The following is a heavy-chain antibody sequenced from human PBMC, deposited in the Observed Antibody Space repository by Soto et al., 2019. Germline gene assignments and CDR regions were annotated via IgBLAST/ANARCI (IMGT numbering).Heavy chain of an antibody. V-gene: IGHV6-1*01. CDR2: TYYRSQWYN. J-gene: IGHJ4*02. Sequence: PSQTLSLTCAISGDSVSNNRAVWSWIRQSPSRGLEWLGRTYYRSQWYNDYAAFVRSRISVTSDTSKNQFSLHLNSVTPEDTAVYFCARISHGTNAGWGRGTLVTVSS. CDR1: GDSVSNNRAV. D-gene: IGHD1-7*01. CDR3: ARISHGTNAG.